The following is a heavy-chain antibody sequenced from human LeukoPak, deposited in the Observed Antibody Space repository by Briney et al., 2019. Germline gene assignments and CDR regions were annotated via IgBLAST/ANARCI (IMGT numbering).Heavy chain of an antibody. CDR1: GFTFSSYE. V-gene: IGHV3-48*03. CDR3: ARDDYGSGSYFMDV. D-gene: IGHD3-10*01. Sequence: GGSLRLSCAASGFTFSSYEMNWVRQAPGKGLEWVSYISSSDSTIYYADSVKGRFTISRDNAKNSLYLQMNSLRAEDTAVYYCARDDYGSGSYFMDVWGKGTTVTISS. CDR2: ISSSDSTI. J-gene: IGHJ6*03.